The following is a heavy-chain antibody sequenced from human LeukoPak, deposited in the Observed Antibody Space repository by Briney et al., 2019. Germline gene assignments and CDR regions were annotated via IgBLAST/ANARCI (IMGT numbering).Heavy chain of an antibody. Sequence: GGSLTLSCGASGFTVSNQHMMCVRQTPGGRVDCVSVIFSGGNTYYTDSVKGRFTISRDNSKNTLYLQVNRLRAEDTAVDYCARDRGSGGACYSFDFWGQGTLVTVSS. CDR1: GFTVSNQH. CDR2: IFSGGNT. J-gene: IGHJ4*02. D-gene: IGHD2-15*01. CDR3: ARDRGSGGACYSFDF. V-gene: IGHV3-53*01.